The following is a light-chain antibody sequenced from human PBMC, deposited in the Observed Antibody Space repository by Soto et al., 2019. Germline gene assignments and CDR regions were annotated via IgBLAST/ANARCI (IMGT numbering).Light chain of an antibody. Sequence: QSVLTQPPSASGTPGQRVTISCSGRSSNIGSNTVNWYQQLPGTAPKLLIYSNNKRPSGVPDRFSGSKSGTSASLAISGLQSEDAADYYCAAWDDSLNGVVFGGGTKVTVL. CDR2: SNN. J-gene: IGLJ2*01. V-gene: IGLV1-44*01. CDR3: AAWDDSLNGVV. CDR1: SSNIGSNT.